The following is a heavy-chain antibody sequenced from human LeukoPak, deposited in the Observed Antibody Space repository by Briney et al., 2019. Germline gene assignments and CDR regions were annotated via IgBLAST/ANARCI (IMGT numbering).Heavy chain of an antibody. J-gene: IGHJ6*03. V-gene: IGHV1-8*01. Sequence: GASVKVSCKASGYTFTRYDINWGRQATGQGLEWMGWMNPNSGNTGYAQKFQGRVTMTRNTSISTAYMELSSLRSEDTAVYYCARALREKYQLLYVLYYYYYMDVWGKGTTVTVSS. CDR2: MNPNSGNT. CDR1: GYTFTRYD. D-gene: IGHD2-2*02. CDR3: ARALREKYQLLYVLYYYYYMDV.